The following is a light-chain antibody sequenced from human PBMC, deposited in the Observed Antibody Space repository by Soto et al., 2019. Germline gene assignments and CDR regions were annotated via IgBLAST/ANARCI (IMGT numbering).Light chain of an antibody. CDR2: SYD. CDR3: AAWDASLDGYV. Sequence: QSVLTQPPSASGTPGQRVTISCSTSSSNLGVNTVNWYQHVPGTAPKLLIYSYDQRPSGVPDRFSGSKSGTSASLAISGLQSEDEADYYCAAWDASLDGYVFGTGTKLTVL. V-gene: IGLV1-44*01. CDR1: SSNLGVNT. J-gene: IGLJ1*01.